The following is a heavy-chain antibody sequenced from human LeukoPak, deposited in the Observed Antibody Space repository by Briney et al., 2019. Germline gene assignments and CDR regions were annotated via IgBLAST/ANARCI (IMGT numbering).Heavy chain of an antibody. Sequence: PGGSLRLSCAASGFTFTNYDLTWVRQAPGKGLEWVSIISVSGSTYYADSVKGRFIISRDTSKKTVFLQVNSLRAEDTAVYYCARCPPSGYWYFQDWGQGTLVTVSS. CDR2: ISVSGST. D-gene: IGHD3-22*01. V-gene: IGHV3-23*01. CDR3: ARCPPSGYWYFQD. CDR1: GFTFTNYD. J-gene: IGHJ1*01.